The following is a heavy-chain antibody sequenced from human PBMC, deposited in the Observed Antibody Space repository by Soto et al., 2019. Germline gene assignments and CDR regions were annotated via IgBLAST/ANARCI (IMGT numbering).Heavy chain of an antibody. CDR1: GFTFDDYA. D-gene: IGHD2-8*01. J-gene: IGHJ3*02. CDR3: ASNGARNTAFDI. V-gene: IGHV3-9*01. Sequence: EVQVVESGGDLVQPGRSLRLSCAASGFTFDDYAMHWVRQAPGKGLEWVSGISSNSGHIGYADSVKGRFTISRDNAKNSLYLQMNSLRAEDTAVYYCASNGARNTAFDIWGQGTMVTVSS. CDR2: ISSNSGHI.